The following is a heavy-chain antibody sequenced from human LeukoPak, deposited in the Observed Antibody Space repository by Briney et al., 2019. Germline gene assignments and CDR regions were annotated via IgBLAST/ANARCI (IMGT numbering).Heavy chain of an antibody. D-gene: IGHD6-13*01. CDR2: IYHSGST. Sequence: SETLSLTCTVSGYSTSSGYYWGWIRQPPGKGLEWIGSIYHSGSTYYDPSLKSRVTISVDTPKNQFSLKLSSVTAADTAVYYCVGSSSWYWFDPWGQGTLVTVSS. V-gene: IGHV4-38-2*02. CDR1: GYSTSSGYY. J-gene: IGHJ5*02. CDR3: VGSSSWYWFDP.